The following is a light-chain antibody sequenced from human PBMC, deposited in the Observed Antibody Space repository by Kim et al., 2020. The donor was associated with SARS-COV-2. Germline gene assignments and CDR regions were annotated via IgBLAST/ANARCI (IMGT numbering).Light chain of an antibody. CDR2: DAS. CDR3: QQRSNWPPVFT. CDR1: QSVSSY. J-gene: IGKJ3*01. Sequence: PGERATPSCRASQSVSSYLAWYQQKPGQAPRLLIYDASNRATGIPARFSGSGSGTDFILTISSLEPEDFAVYYCQQRSNWPPVFTFGPGTKVDIK. V-gene: IGKV3-11*01.